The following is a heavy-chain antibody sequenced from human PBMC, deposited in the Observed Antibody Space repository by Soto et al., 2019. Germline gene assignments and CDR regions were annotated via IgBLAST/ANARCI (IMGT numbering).Heavy chain of an antibody. CDR3: ARRIAVAGNLDY. D-gene: IGHD6-19*01. Sequence: EVQLVESGGGLVKPGGSLRLSCAASGFTFSSYSMNWVRQAPGKGLEWVSSISSSSSYIYYADSVKGRFTISRDNAKNSLYLQMNSVRAEDAAVYDCARRIAVAGNLDYWGQGTLVTFSS. CDR2: ISSSSSYI. J-gene: IGHJ4*02. CDR1: GFTFSSYS. V-gene: IGHV3-21*01.